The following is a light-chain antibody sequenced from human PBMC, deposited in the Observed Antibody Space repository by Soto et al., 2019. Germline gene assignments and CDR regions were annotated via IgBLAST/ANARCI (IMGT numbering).Light chain of an antibody. Sequence: EIVLTQSPGTLSLSPGERATLSCRASQSIRSNYVAWYQQKPGQGPRLLIYGASSRATGIPDRFSGSGSGTDFTLTISSLEPEDFAVYYCQQRSNWTFGQGTKVDIK. CDR2: GAS. J-gene: IGKJ1*01. CDR1: QSIRSNY. CDR3: QQRSNWT. V-gene: IGKV3D-20*02.